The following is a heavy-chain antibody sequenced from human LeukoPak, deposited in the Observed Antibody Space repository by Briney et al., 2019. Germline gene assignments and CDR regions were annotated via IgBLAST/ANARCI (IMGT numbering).Heavy chain of an antibody. Sequence: TGGSLRLSCAASGFTFSTYAMSWVRQAPGKGLEWVSAISGSGGSTYYADSVKGRFTISRDNSKKTLYLQMNSLRAEDTAVYYCAKDCGGDCYSRKYFQHWGQGTLVTVSP. D-gene: IGHD2-21*01. V-gene: IGHV3-23*01. J-gene: IGHJ1*01. CDR2: ISGSGGST. CDR3: AKDCGGDCYSRKYFQH. CDR1: GFTFSTYA.